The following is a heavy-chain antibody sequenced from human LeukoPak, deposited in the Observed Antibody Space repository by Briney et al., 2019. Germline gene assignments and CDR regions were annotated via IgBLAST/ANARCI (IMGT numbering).Heavy chain of an antibody. Sequence: ASVKVSCKASGYTFTSYDINWVRQATGQGLEWMGWMNPTSGNTAYAQKFQGRVTITSNTSISTAYMELSSLRSEDTAVYYCARGYYDTNGYYYRLDFWGQGTLLTVSS. V-gene: IGHV1-8*03. CDR3: ARGYYDTNGYYYRLDF. CDR1: GYTFTSYD. D-gene: IGHD3-22*01. J-gene: IGHJ4*02. CDR2: MNPTSGNT.